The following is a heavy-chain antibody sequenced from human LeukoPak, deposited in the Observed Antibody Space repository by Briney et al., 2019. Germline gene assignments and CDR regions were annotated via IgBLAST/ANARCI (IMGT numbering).Heavy chain of an antibody. D-gene: IGHD4-11*01. J-gene: IGHJ4*02. CDR3: AKDLDYTTYGYYFDY. V-gene: IGHV3-23*01. Sequence: GGSLRLSCTASXXXXXXYAMNXXXXXPGXXLEWVSGIGAGGTFTXXXDXVKGRFTISRDNSRNTLYLQMNSLRADDTAVYYCAKDLDYTTYGYYFDYWGQGTLVTVSS. CDR1: XXXXXXYA. CDR2: IGAGGTFT.